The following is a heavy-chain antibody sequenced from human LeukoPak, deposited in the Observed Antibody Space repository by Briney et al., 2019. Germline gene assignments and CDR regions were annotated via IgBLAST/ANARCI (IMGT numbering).Heavy chain of an antibody. CDR1: GFTFSTYW. CDR3: ARGVGGADY. J-gene: IGHJ4*02. Sequence: PGGSLRLSCAASGFTFSTYWMSWVRQAPGKGLEWVAIIKEDGSEKYYVDSVKGRFTISRDNAKNSLDLQMNSLRAEDTAVYYCARGVGGADYWGQGTLVTVSS. D-gene: IGHD2-21*01. V-gene: IGHV3-7*01. CDR2: IKEDGSEK.